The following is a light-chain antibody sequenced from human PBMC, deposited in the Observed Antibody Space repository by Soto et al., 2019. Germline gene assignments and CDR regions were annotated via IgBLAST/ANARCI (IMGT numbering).Light chain of an antibody. J-gene: IGKJ4*01. Sequence: EIVLTQSPGTLSLSPGERATLSCRASQSVSNNYLAWYQQKPGQAPRLLIYGASNRATGIPARFSGSGSGADFTLTISSLEPEDFALYYCQQHINWPLTFGGGTKVDI. CDR1: QSVSNNY. CDR2: GAS. V-gene: IGKV3-11*01. CDR3: QQHINWPLT.